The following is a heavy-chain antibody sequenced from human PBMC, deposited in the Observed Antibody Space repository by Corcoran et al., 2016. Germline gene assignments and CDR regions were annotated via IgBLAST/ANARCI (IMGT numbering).Heavy chain of an antibody. Sequence: QVQLVQSGAEVKKPGASVKVSCKASGYTFTSYAMHWVRQAPGQRLEWMGWINAGNGNTKYSQKFQGRVTITRDTSASTAYMELSSLRSEDTAVYYCARALPPADLWLRLPFDYWGQGTLVTVSS. CDR1: GYTFTSYA. V-gene: IGHV1-3*01. CDR2: INAGNGNT. J-gene: IGHJ4*02. CDR3: ARALPPADLWLRLPFDY. D-gene: IGHD5-18*01.